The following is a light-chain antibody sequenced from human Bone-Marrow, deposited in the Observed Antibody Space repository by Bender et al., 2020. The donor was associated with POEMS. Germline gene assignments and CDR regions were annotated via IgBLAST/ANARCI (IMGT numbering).Light chain of an antibody. Sequence: QAALAQPASVSGSPGQSITLSCTGTSSDVGGYNYVSWYQQHPGKAPKLMIRDVNKRPSGVPDRFSGSKSGNTASLTVSGLQAEDEADYYCSSYAGSNWVFGGGTKLTVL. J-gene: IGLJ3*02. V-gene: IGLV2-8*01. CDR3: SSYAGSNWV. CDR1: SSDVGGYNY. CDR2: DVN.